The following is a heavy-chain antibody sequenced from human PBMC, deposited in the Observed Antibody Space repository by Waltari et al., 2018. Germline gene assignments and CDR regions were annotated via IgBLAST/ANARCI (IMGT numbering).Heavy chain of an antibody. CDR3: VRDDDGGMGAV. Sequence: EVQLVESGGGLVQPGGSLRLSCAASGFTFSRFWMSWVRQAPGKGLEGVANIYQDGTVTNYVDSVKGRFTTSRDNARNSLYLQMNSLRVDDTAVYYCVRDDDGGMGAVWGQGTTVTVSS. J-gene: IGHJ6*02. V-gene: IGHV3-7*01. CDR1: GFTFSRFW. CDR2: IYQDGTVT. D-gene: IGHD3-16*01.